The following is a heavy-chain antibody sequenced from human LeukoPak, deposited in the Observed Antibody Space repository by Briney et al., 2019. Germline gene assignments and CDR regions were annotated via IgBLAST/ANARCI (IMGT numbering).Heavy chain of an antibody. J-gene: IGHJ4*02. CDR1: GYSFSSQW. CDR2: IYPGDSDT. D-gene: IGHD3-22*01. Sequence: GESLKISCKGSGYSFSSQWIGWVRQMPGKGLEWMGIIYPGDSDTRYSPSLQGQVTISADKSISTAYLQWSSLKASDTAIYYCARHGKYSSGSHHFDYWGQGTPVTVSS. CDR3: ARHGKYSSGSHHFDY. V-gene: IGHV5-51*01.